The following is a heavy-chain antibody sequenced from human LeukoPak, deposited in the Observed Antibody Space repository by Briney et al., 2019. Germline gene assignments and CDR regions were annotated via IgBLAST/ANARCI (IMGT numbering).Heavy chain of an antibody. Sequence: PSEXLSLTCTVSGGSISSSSYYWGWNRQPPGRGGEGIVSIYYSGSTYYNPSLKRRLTISVATSKNQFSLKLSSVTAADTAVYYCARHHIIAAAGPAGYWGQGTLVTVSS. CDR3: ARHHIIAAAGPAGY. J-gene: IGHJ4*02. CDR1: GGSISSSSYY. V-gene: IGHV4-39*01. CDR2: IYYSGST. D-gene: IGHD6-13*01.